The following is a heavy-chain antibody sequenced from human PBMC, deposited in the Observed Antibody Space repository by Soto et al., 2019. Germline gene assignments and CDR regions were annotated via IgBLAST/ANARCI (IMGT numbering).Heavy chain of an antibody. CDR2: IIPIFGTA. J-gene: IGHJ5*02. V-gene: IGHV1-69*13. CDR1: GGTFSSYA. CDR3: ARAPAYSSSSRWFDP. Sequence: ASVKVSCKASGGTFSSYAISWVRQAPGQGLEWMGGIIPIFGTANYAQKFQGRVTITADESTSTAYMELSSLRSEDTAVYYCARAPAYSSSSRWFDPWGQGTLVTVSS. D-gene: IGHD6-6*01.